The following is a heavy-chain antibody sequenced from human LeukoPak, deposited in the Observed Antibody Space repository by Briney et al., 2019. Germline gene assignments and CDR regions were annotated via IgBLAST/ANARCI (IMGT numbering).Heavy chain of an antibody. J-gene: IGHJ4*02. D-gene: IGHD2-2*02. V-gene: IGHV4-30-4*01. CDR2: IYYSGST. Sequence: SETLSLTCTVSGGSISSGDYYWSRIRQPPGKGLEWIGYIYYSGSTYYNPSLKSRVTISVDTSKNQFSLKLSSVTAADTAVYYCARVRRYCSSTSCYNFDYWGQGTLVTVSS. CDR3: ARVRRYCSSTSCYNFDY. CDR1: GGSISSGDYY.